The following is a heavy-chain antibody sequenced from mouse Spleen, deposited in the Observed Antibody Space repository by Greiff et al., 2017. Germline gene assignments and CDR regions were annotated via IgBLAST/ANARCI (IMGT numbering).Heavy chain of an antibody. D-gene: IGHD2-14*01. CDR3: AREGYDDDAFAY. CDR1: GYTFTSYT. V-gene: IGHV1-4*01. J-gene: IGHJ3*01. CDR2: INPSSGYT. Sequence: VQLQESGAELARPGASVKMSCKASGYTFTSYTMHWVKQRPGQGLEWIGYINPSSGYTKYNQKFKDKATLTADKSSSTAYMQLSSLTSEDSAVYYCAREGYDDDAFAYWGQGTLVTVSA.